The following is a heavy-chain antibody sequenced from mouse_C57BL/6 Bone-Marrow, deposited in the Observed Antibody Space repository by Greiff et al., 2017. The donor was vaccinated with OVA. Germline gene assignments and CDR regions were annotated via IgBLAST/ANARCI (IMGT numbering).Heavy chain of an antibody. D-gene: IGHD1-1*01. J-gene: IGHJ1*03. CDR2: IYPGNSDT. V-gene: IGHV1-5*01. Sequence: EVQLQQSGTVLARPGASVKMSCKTSGYTFTSYWMHWVKQRPGQGLEWIGAIYPGNSDTSYNQKFKGKAKLTAVTSASTAYMELSSLTNEDSAVYYYTRYYGSSYGGYFDVWGTGTTVTVSS. CDR3: TRYYGSSYGGYFDV. CDR1: GYTFTSYW.